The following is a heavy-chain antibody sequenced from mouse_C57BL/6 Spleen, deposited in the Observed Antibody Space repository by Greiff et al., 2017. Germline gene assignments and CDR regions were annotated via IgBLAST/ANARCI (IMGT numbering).Heavy chain of an antibody. Sequence: VQLQQSGAELVKPGASVKLSCTASGFNIKDYYMNWVKQRTEQGLEWIGRIDPEDGETKYAPKFQGKATITADTSSNTAYLQLSSLTSEDTAVYYGARSATVVEGCAYWGQGTLVTVSA. CDR2: IDPEDGET. J-gene: IGHJ3*01. V-gene: IGHV14-2*01. CDR1: GFNIKDYY. D-gene: IGHD1-1*01. CDR3: ARSATVVEGCAY.